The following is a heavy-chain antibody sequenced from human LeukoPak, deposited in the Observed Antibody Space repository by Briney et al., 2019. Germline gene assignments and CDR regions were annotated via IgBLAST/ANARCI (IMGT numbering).Heavy chain of an antibody. Sequence: GGSLRLSCAASGFTFSSYSMNWVRQAPGKGLVWVSQINGDGSSTSYADSVKGRFTISRDNAKNTLYLQMNSLRAEDTAVYYCGNLDWGQGTLVTVSS. CDR3: GNLD. J-gene: IGHJ4*02. V-gene: IGHV3-74*01. CDR1: GFTFSSYS. CDR2: INGDGSST.